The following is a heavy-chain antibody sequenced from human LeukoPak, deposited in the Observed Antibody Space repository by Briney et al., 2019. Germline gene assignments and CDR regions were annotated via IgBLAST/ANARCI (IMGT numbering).Heavy chain of an antibody. D-gene: IGHD3-9*01. Sequence: ASVKVSCKASGYTFTSYAMHWVRQAPGQRLEWMGWINAGNGNTKYSQKFQGRVTITRDTSASTAYMELSSLRSEDTAVYYCARGLDRFLTGYYDYWGQGTLVTVSS. CDR1: GYTFTSYA. J-gene: IGHJ4*02. CDR3: ARGLDRFLTGYYDY. CDR2: INAGNGNT. V-gene: IGHV1-3*01.